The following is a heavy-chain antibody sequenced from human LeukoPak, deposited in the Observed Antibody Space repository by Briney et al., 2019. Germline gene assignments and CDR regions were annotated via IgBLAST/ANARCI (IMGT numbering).Heavy chain of an antibody. CDR3: ARGDYFDSSGYFIDAFDI. CDR2: IRHDGSAK. Sequence: PGGSLRLSCAASGFSFSRYWMSWVRQGPGKGLEWVGNIRHDGSAKYYLDSLKGRFTISRDNAKNSLYLQINSLRAEDTAVYYCARGDYFDSSGYFIDAFDIWGQGTKVTVSS. V-gene: IGHV3-7*04. D-gene: IGHD3-22*01. J-gene: IGHJ3*02. CDR1: GFSFSRYW.